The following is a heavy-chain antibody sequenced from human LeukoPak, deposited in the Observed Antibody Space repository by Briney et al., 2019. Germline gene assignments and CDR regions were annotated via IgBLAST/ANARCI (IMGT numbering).Heavy chain of an antibody. Sequence: PGGSLRLSCAASGFTFSSYGMHWVRQAPGKGLEWVAFIRYDGSNKYYADSVKGRFTISRDNSKNTLYLQMNSLRAEDTAVYYCARSIVGATLSTYFDYWGQGTLVTVSS. CDR1: GFTFSSYG. J-gene: IGHJ4*02. CDR2: IRYDGSNK. V-gene: IGHV3-30*02. CDR3: ARSIVGATLSTYFDY. D-gene: IGHD1-26*01.